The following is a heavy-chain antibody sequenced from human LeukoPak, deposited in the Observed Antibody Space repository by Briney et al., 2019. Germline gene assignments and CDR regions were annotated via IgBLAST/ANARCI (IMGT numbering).Heavy chain of an antibody. CDR1: GGSMSSYY. CDR2: IYYSGRS. Sequence: PSETLSLTCTVSGGSMSSYYWTWIRQPPGKGLEWIGYIYYSGRSHYNPSLKSRVSISVDTSKDQFSLKLSSVTAADTAVYYCARVASSSWYGEDHFDYWGQGTLVTVSS. J-gene: IGHJ4*02. CDR3: ARVASSSWYGEDHFDY. D-gene: IGHD6-13*01. V-gene: IGHV4-59*01.